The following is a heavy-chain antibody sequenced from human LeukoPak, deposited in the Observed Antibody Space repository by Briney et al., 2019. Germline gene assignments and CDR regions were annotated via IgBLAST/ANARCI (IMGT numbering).Heavy chain of an antibody. Sequence: GSLRLSCAASEFTFSSYAMNWVRQAPGKGLEWVSGISPGGPTYYADSVKGRFTISRDDSKNTLYLQMKNLRADDTAVYYCAKDGAWLRFDDWGQGILVSVSS. D-gene: IGHD5-12*01. CDR1: EFTFSSYA. CDR2: ISPGGPT. V-gene: IGHV3-23*01. J-gene: IGHJ4*02. CDR3: AKDGAWLRFDD.